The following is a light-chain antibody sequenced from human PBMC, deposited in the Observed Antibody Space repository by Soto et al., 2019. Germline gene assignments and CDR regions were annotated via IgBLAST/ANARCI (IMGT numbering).Light chain of an antibody. CDR2: GDT. CDR1: SSNIGADYH. Sequence: QAVVTQPPSVSGAPGQRVSIFCSGSSSNIGADYHVHWYQQFPGTAPRLLIYGDTNRPSGVPGRFSGSKSDTSASLVITGLQAEDEADYYCQSYDTSLRSYVFGAGTQLTVL. V-gene: IGLV1-40*01. J-gene: IGLJ1*01. CDR3: QSYDTSLRSYV.